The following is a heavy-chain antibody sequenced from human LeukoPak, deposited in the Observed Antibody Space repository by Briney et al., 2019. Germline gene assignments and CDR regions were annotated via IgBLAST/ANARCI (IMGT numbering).Heavy chain of an antibody. Sequence: SETLSLTCTVSGGSISSTSYYWGWIRQPPGKGLEWIGSIYYSGSTYYNPSLKSRVIISVDTSKNQFSLKLSSVTAADTAVYYCARETAAGTPLDYWGQGTLVTVSS. CDR1: GGSISSTSYY. V-gene: IGHV4-39*02. CDR2: IYYSGST. D-gene: IGHD6-13*01. J-gene: IGHJ4*02. CDR3: ARETAAGTPLDY.